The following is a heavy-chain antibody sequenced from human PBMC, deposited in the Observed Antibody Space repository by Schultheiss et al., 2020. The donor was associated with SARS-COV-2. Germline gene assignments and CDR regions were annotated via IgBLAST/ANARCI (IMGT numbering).Heavy chain of an antibody. CDR1: GGSISSSSYY. CDR3: ASTKKWLRGAFDI. CDR2: IYYSGST. J-gene: IGHJ3*02. Sequence: SETLSLTCTVSGGSISSSSYYWGWIRQPPGKGLEWIGSIYYSGSTYYNPSLKSRVTISVDTSKNQFSLKLSSVTAADTAVYYCASTKKWLRGAFDIWGQGTMVTVSS. V-gene: IGHV4-39*01. D-gene: IGHD5-12*01.